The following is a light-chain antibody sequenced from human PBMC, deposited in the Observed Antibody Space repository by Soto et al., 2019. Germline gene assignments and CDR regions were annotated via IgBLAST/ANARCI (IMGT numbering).Light chain of an antibody. CDR2: MVS. V-gene: IGKV2-30*01. CDR3: MQGTHWPQT. J-gene: IGKJ2*01. Sequence: DVVMTQSPLSLPVTLGQPASISCRSSQSLIYSDGNTYLSWFQQRPGQSPRRLFYMVSNRDSGVPDRFSGSGSGTDFTLKISRVEAGDVGVYYCMQGTHWPQTFGQGTKLEIK. CDR1: QSLIYSDGNTY.